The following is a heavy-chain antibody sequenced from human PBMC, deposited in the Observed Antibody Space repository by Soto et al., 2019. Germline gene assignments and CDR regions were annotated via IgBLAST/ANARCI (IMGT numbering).Heavy chain of an antibody. D-gene: IGHD3-22*01. Sequence: GESLKISCKGSGYGFSIHWVAWLRQMPGKGLEWVGIIYPGNSNTMYSPSFQGQVTISADESISTAYLQWSSLKASDTAMYYCARQGGYDSSGYPNDAFDIWGQGTMVTVS. J-gene: IGHJ3*02. CDR3: ARQGGYDSSGYPNDAFDI. V-gene: IGHV5-51*01. CDR2: IYPGNSNT. CDR1: GYGFSIHW.